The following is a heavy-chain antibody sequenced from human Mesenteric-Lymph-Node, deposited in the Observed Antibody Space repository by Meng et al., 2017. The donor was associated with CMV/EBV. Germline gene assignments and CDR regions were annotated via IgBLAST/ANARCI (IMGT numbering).Heavy chain of an antibody. V-gene: IGHV4-59*12. J-gene: IGHJ4*02. Sequence: SETLSLTCTVSGGSISPYYWSWIRQSPGRGLEWIGYIYHRGTTNYNPSLKGRVTMSVDTSKNQFSLNLRSVTAADTAVYYCAAGPARSGYDSWSYYYRPADYWGQGTLVTVSS. CDR3: AAGPARSGYDSWSYYYRPADY. D-gene: IGHD3-3*01. CDR2: IYHRGTT. CDR1: GGSISPYY.